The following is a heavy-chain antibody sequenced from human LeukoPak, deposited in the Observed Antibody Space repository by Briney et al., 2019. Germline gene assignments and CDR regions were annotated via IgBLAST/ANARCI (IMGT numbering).Heavy chain of an antibody. CDR1: GFTFSSYG. D-gene: IGHD3-22*01. V-gene: IGHV4-34*01. Sequence: GSLRLSCAASGFTFSSYGMSWIRQPPGKGLEWIGEINHSGSTNYNPSLKSRVTISVDTSKNQFSLKLSSVTAADTAVYYCARAPERHDSSGYYPNYFDYWGQGTLVTVSS. J-gene: IGHJ4*02. CDR2: INHSGST. CDR3: ARAPERHDSSGYYPNYFDY.